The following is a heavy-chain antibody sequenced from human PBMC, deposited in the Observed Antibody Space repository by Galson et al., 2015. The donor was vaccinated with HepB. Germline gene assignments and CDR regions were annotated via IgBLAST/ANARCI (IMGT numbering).Heavy chain of an antibody. CDR2: IIPIFGTA. Sequence: SVKVSCKASGGTFSSYAISWVRQAPGQGLEWMGGIIPIFGTANYAQKFQGRVTITADESTSTAYMELSSLRSEDTAVYYCARRPYGDYAHWFDPWGQGTLVTVSS. V-gene: IGHV1-69*13. J-gene: IGHJ5*02. CDR3: ARRPYGDYAHWFDP. CDR1: GGTFSSYA. D-gene: IGHD4-17*01.